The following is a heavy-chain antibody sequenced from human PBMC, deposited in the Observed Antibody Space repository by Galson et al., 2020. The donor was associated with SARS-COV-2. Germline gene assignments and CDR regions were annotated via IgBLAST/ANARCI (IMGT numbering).Heavy chain of an antibody. Sequence: SGPTLVKPTETLTLTCTVSGFSLTSAGMGVSWIRQPPGKALEWLAHIFLDDEKSYITSLKNRLAISKDTSKSQVVLTMTNMDPVDTATYYCARTPRKYYYDSTDYLVHYNFDYWGQGTLVTVSS. V-gene: IGHV2-26*01. CDR2: IFLDDEK. CDR3: ARTPRKYYYDSTDYLVHYNFDY. J-gene: IGHJ4*02. D-gene: IGHD3-22*01. CDR1: GFSLTSAGMG.